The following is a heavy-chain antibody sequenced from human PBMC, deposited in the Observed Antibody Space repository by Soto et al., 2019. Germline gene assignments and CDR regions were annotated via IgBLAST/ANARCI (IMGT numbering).Heavy chain of an antibody. CDR3: AKSRWELLA. V-gene: IGHV3-23*01. CDR1: GFTFSSYA. D-gene: IGHD1-26*01. J-gene: IGHJ5*02. Sequence: GGSLRLSCAASGFTFSSYAMSWVRQAPGKGLEWVSSIGASGYDTYFADSVKGRFTISRDNSKSSLFLQMNSLRAEDTAIYYCAKSRWELLAWGQGTLVTVSS. CDR2: IGASGYDT.